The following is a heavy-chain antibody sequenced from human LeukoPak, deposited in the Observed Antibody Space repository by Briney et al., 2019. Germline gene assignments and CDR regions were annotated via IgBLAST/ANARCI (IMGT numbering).Heavy chain of an antibody. CDR3: TRAVAGTEGWFVD. J-gene: IGHJ4*02. CDR2: TYYRSKWYN. CDR1: GDSVSSNSFA. V-gene: IGHV6-1*01. Sequence: SQTLSLTCAISGDSVSSNSFAWNWIRQSPSRGLEWLGRTYYRSKWYNDYAESVKSRVIINPDTSTNQFSLQLNSVTPEDTAVYYCTRAVAGTEGWFVDWGQGTLVTVSS. D-gene: IGHD6-19*01.